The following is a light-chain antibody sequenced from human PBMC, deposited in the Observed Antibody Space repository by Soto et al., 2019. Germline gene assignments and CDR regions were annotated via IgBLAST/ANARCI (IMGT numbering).Light chain of an antibody. J-gene: IGLJ2*01. CDR3: ISYTTSSTVV. Sequence: QSALTQPASVSGSPGQSITISCTGTSSDVGGYNYVSWVQQHPGKAPNLMIYDVYRRPSGVSYRFSGSKSGNTASLTISGRQAEDAAAYYCISYTTSSTVVFGGVTKLTVL. V-gene: IGLV2-14*01. CDR2: DVY. CDR1: SSDVGGYNY.